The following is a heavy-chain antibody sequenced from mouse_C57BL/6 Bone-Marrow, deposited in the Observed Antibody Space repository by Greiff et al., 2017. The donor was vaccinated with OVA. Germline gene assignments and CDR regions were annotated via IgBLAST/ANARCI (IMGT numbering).Heavy chain of an antibody. Sequence: QVQLKESGPGLVQPSQSLSITCTVSGFSLTSYGVHWVRQSPGKGLEWLGVIWSGGSTDYNAAFISRLSISKDNSKSQVFFKMNSLQADDTAIYYCARKGHYRGYFDYWGQGTTLTVSS. CDR2: IWSGGST. CDR1: GFSLTSYG. CDR3: ARKGHYRGYFDY. J-gene: IGHJ2*01. D-gene: IGHD5-5*01. V-gene: IGHV2-2*01.